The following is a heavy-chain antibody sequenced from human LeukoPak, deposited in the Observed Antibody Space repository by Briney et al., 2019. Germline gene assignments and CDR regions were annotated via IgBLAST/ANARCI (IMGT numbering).Heavy chain of an antibody. CDR3: ATDQVATVGPFGA. CDR2: IYSGGST. J-gene: IGHJ5*02. D-gene: IGHD3-16*01. CDR1: GITVSSSY. Sequence: PGGSLRLSCAASGITVSSSYMSWVRQAPGKGLEWVSVIYSGGSTHYADSVQGRFTISRDNSKNTLYLQMQSLRAEDTAVYFCATDQVATVGPFGAWGQGTLVTVSS. V-gene: IGHV3-66*01.